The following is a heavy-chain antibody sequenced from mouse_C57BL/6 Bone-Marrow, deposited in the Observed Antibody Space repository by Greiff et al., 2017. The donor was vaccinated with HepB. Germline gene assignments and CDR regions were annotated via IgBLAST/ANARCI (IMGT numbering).Heavy chain of an antibody. V-gene: IGHV1-82*01. Sequence: QVQLQQSGPELVKPGASVKISCKASGYAFSSSWMNWVKQRPGKGLEWIGRIYPGDGDTNYNGKFKGKATLTADKSSSTAYMQLSSLTSEDSAVYVCARGSYYYGSSFPYYVDYWGQGTTLTVSS. CDR3: ARGSYYYGSSFPYYVDY. J-gene: IGHJ2*01. D-gene: IGHD1-1*01. CDR1: GYAFSSSW. CDR2: IYPGDGDT.